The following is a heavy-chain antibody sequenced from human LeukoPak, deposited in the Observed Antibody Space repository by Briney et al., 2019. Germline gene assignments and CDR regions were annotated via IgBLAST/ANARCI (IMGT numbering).Heavy chain of an antibody. CDR1: GGSFSTYY. Sequence: SETLSLTCAVYGGSFSTYYWSWIRQPPGKGLEWIGQIHHSGNTNYNPSLKSRVTISVDTSKNQFSLKLTSVTAANTAVYYCARNSSSSRAFDIWGQGTRVTVSS. CDR2: IHHSGNT. CDR3: ARNSSSSRAFDI. J-gene: IGHJ3*02. D-gene: IGHD6-13*01. V-gene: IGHV4-34*01.